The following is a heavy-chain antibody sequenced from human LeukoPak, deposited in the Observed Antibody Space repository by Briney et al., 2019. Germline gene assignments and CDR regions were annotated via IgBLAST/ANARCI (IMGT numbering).Heavy chain of an antibody. D-gene: IGHD6-13*01. CDR3: AKDLHSSSWYNYFQH. Sequence: PGGSLRLSCAASGFTFSSYAMSWVRQAPGKGLEWVSAISDSGGNTYCADSVTGRFTISRDNSKNTLYLQMNSLRAEDTAVYYCAKDLHSSSWYNYFQHWGQGTLLTVSS. CDR1: GFTFSSYA. J-gene: IGHJ1*01. CDR2: ISDSGGNT. V-gene: IGHV3-23*01.